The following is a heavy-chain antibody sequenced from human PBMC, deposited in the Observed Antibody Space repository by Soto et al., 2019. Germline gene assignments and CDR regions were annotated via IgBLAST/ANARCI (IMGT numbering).Heavy chain of an antibody. V-gene: IGHV1-18*01. CDR3: ARFGMVRGATDAFDI. Sequence: ASVKVSCKASGYTFTSYGISWVRQAPGQGLEWMGWISAYNGNTNYAQKLQGRVTMTTDTSTSTAYMELRSLRSDDTAVYYCARFGMVRGATDAFDIWGPGTMVTVAS. CDR1: GYTFTSYG. CDR2: ISAYNGNT. D-gene: IGHD3-10*01. J-gene: IGHJ3*02.